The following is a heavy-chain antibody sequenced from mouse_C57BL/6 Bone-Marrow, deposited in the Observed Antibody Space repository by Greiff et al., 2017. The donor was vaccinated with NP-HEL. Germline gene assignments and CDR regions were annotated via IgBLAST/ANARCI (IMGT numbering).Heavy chain of an antibody. D-gene: IGHD2-2*01. Sequence: EVKLQESGGGLVQPGGSLKLSCAASGFTFSDYYMYWVRQTPEKRLEWVAYISNGGGSTYYPDTVKGRFTISRDNAKNTLYLQMSRLKSEDTAMYYCARHGYDPFAYWGQGTLVTVSA. J-gene: IGHJ3*01. CDR1: GFTFSDYY. CDR3: ARHGYDPFAY. V-gene: IGHV5-12*01. CDR2: ISNGGGST.